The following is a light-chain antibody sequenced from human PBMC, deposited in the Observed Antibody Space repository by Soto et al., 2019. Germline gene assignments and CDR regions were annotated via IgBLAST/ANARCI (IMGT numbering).Light chain of an antibody. J-gene: IGKJ4*01. CDR2: DAS. Sequence: EILMTQSPASLSVPPGENATLSCRASQSVSTNLVWYQQKLGQSPRLLIYDASTRPTGIPARFGGMGSGTQFTLTITSLQSEDSAVYYCQQYHKWPPLTFGGGTKVEI. V-gene: IGKV3-15*01. CDR1: QSVSTN. CDR3: QQYHKWPPLT.